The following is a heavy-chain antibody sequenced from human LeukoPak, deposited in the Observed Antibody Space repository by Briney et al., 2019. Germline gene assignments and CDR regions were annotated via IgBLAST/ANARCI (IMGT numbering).Heavy chain of an antibody. Sequence: ASVKVSCKASGYTFTSYGISWVRQAPGQGLEWMGWFSAYNGNTNYAQKLQGRVTMTTDTSTSTACMELRSLRSDDTAVYYCARERGSGSYGEFDPWGQGTLVTVSS. CDR1: GYTFTSYG. CDR3: ARERGSGSYGEFDP. D-gene: IGHD3-10*01. J-gene: IGHJ5*02. V-gene: IGHV1-18*01. CDR2: FSAYNGNT.